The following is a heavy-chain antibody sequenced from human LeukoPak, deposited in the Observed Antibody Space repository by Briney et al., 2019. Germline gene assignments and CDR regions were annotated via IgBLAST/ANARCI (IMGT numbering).Heavy chain of an antibody. J-gene: IGHJ5*02. CDR1: GFTVSSND. Sequence: GGSLRLSCAASGFTVSSNDMSWVRQAPGKGLECISVIYSGGSTDYADSVKGRLTISRDNSKNTLYLQMNSLRAEDTAVYYCARDGADIVVVVAAIGPWFDPWGQGTLVTVSS. CDR2: IYSGGST. CDR3: ARDGADIVVVVAAIGPWFDP. D-gene: IGHD2-15*01. V-gene: IGHV3-53*01.